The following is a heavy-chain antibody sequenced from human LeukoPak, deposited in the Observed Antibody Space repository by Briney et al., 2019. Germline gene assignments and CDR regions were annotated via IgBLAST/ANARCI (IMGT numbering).Heavy chain of an antibody. J-gene: IGHJ5*02. D-gene: IGHD3-3*01. CDR1: GGSISSGGYS. Sequence: PSETLSLTCAVSGGSISSGGYSWSWIRQPPGKGLEWIGYIYHSGSTYYNPSLKSRVTISVDRSKNQFSLKLSSVTAADTAVYYCARRITIFGVVFNWFDPWGQGTLVTVSS. CDR2: IYHSGST. V-gene: IGHV4-30-2*01. CDR3: ARRITIFGVVFNWFDP.